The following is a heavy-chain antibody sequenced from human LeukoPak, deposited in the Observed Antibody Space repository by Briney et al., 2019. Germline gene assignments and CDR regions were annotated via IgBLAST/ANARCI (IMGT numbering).Heavy chain of an antibody. Sequence: GGSLRLSCAASGFTFSSYSMNWVRQAPGKGLEWVSSISGSGDATFYADSVKGRFTISRDNSKNTLYLQMNSLSREDTAVYYCARRGGSSGWGDFDIWGQGTMVTVSS. J-gene: IGHJ3*02. CDR2: ISGSGDAT. V-gene: IGHV3-23*01. CDR1: GFTFSSYS. D-gene: IGHD6-19*01. CDR3: ARRGGSSGWGDFDI.